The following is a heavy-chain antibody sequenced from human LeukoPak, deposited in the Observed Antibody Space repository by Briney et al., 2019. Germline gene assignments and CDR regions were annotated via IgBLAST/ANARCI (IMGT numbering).Heavy chain of an antibody. CDR1: GGSFSGYY. D-gene: IGHD3-22*01. Sequence: ASETLSLTCAVYGGSFSGYYWSWIRQPPGKGLEWIGYIYYSGSTNYNPSLKSRVTISVDTSKNQFSLKLSSVTAADTAVYYCARYSGYLYYFDYWGQGTLVTVSS. V-gene: IGHV4-59*08. CDR3: ARYSGYLYYFDY. J-gene: IGHJ4*02. CDR2: IYYSGST.